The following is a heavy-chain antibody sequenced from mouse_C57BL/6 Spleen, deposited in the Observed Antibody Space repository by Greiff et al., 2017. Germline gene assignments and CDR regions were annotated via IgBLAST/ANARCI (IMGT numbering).Heavy chain of an antibody. CDR3: ARKGATVVADY. CDR2: ISYDGSN. V-gene: IGHV3-6*01. J-gene: IGHJ2*01. CDR1: GYSITSGYY. Sequence: EVKLVESGPGLVKPSPSLPLTCSVTGYSITSGYYWNWFRQLPGNKLEWMGYISYDGSNNYNPSLKNRISITRDTSKNQFFLKLNTVTTEDTATYYCARKGATVVADYWGQGTTLTVSS. D-gene: IGHD1-1*01.